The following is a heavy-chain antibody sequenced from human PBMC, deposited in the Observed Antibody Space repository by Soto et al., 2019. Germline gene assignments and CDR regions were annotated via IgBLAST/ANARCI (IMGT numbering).Heavy chain of an antibody. V-gene: IGHV3-23*01. D-gene: IGHD6-19*01. J-gene: IGHJ5*02. CDR3: AKFRHSSGWVNWFDP. CDR2: ISGSGGST. Sequence: DVQLLESGGGLVQPGGSLRLSCAASGFTFRSYAMSWVRQAPGKGLEWVSAISGSGGSTYYAGSVKGRFTISRDNSKNTLYLQMNSLRAEDTAVYYCAKFRHSSGWVNWFDPWGQGTLVTVSS. CDR1: GFTFRSYA.